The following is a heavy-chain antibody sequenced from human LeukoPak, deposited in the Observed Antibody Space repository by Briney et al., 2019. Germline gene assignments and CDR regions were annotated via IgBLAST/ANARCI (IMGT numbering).Heavy chain of an antibody. Sequence: SETLSLTCTVSGGSISSSSYYWGWIRQPPGKGLEWIGSIYYTGNTYYNPSLQSRLTISVDTSKNQFSLRLNSVTAADTAVYYCARDTRFREPGMDSWGQGILVTVSS. V-gene: IGHV4-39*07. CDR1: GGSISSSSYY. CDR2: IYYTGNT. J-gene: IGHJ4*02. CDR3: ARDTRFREPGMDS. D-gene: IGHD3-16*01.